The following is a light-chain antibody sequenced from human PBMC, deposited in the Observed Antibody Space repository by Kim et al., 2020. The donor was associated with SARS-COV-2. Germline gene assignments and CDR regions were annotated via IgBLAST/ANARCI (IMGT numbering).Light chain of an antibody. J-gene: IGLJ2*01. CDR2: DVN. Sequence: QSALTQPASVSGSPGQSITISCTGANSDVGSYNLVSWYQHHPGKALKLMIYDVNKRPSGVSNRFSGSKSGKMASLTISGLQAEDEANYYCSSYAGSATHVLFVGGTQLTVL. CDR1: NSDVGSYNL. V-gene: IGLV2-23*02. CDR3: SSYAGSATHVL.